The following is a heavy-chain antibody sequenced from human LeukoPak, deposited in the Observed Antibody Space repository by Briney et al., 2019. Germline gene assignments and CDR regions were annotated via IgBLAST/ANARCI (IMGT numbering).Heavy chain of an antibody. CDR1: GGSFSGYY. CDR3: ARDRPAYYYDSSGYKGSAFDI. CDR2: INHSGST. V-gene: IGHV4-34*01. D-gene: IGHD3-22*01. Sequence: PSETLSLTCAVYGGSFSGYYWSWIRQPPGKGLEWIGEINHSGSTNYNPSLKSRVTISVDTSKNQFSLKLSSVTAADTAVYYCARDRPAYYYDSSGYKGSAFDIWGQGTMVTVSS. J-gene: IGHJ3*02.